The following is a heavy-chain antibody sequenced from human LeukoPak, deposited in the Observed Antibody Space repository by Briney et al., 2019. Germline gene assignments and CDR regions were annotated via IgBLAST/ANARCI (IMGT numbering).Heavy chain of an antibody. Sequence: ASVKVSCKASGYTFTSYGISWVRQAPGQGLEWMGWINPNSGGTNYAQKFQGRVTMTRDTSISTAYMELSRLRSDDTAVYYCSLLWFGELGLSMDVWGKGTTVTISS. CDR1: GYTFTSYG. V-gene: IGHV1-2*02. J-gene: IGHJ6*03. CDR2: INPNSGGT. CDR3: SLLWFGELGLSMDV. D-gene: IGHD3-10*01.